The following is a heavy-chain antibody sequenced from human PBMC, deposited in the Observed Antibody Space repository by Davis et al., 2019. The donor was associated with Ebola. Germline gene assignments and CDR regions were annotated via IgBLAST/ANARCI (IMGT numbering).Heavy chain of an antibody. CDR3: ARDGVVPTAIIFDYGMDV. CDR2: IIPILGIA. CDR1: GGTFSNFV. Sequence: SVKVSCKASGGTFSNFVYSWVRQAPGQGLEWMGRIIPILGIANYAQKFQGRVTITADKSTSTAYMELSSLRSEDTAVYYCARDGVVPTAIIFDYGMDVWGQGTTVTVSS. D-gene: IGHD2-2*01. J-gene: IGHJ6*02. V-gene: IGHV1-69*04.